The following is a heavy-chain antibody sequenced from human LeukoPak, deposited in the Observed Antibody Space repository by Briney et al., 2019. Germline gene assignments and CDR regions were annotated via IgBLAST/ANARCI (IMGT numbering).Heavy chain of an antibody. CDR2: IYSGGGT. CDR3: ARDYYDSSGYYYEGSFFGY. CDR1: GFTVSSNY. Sequence: PGGSLRLSCAASGFTVSSNYMSWVRQAPGKGLEWVSIIYSGGGTYNADSVKGRFTISRDNAKNSLYLQMNSLRAEDTAVYYCARDYYDSSGYYYEGSFFGYWGQGTLVTVSS. D-gene: IGHD3-22*01. V-gene: IGHV3-53*01. J-gene: IGHJ4*02.